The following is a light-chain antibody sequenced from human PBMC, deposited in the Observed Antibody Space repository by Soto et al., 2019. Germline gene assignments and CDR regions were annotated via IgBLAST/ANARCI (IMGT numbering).Light chain of an antibody. CDR1: SSDVGGYNY. CDR3: CSYAGSYTYV. J-gene: IGLJ1*01. Sequence: QSALTQPRSVCGSPGQSVTISCTGTSSDVGGYNYVSWYQHHPGKAPKLMIYDVTKRPSGVRDRFSASKSGNTASLTISGLQAEDEADYYCCSYAGSYTYVFGTGTKVTVL. V-gene: IGLV2-11*01. CDR2: DVT.